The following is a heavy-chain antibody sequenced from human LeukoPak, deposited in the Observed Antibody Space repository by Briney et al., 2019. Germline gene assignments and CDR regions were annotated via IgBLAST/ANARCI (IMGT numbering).Heavy chain of an antibody. CDR2: ISGSGSRT. J-gene: IGHJ4*02. Sequence: GGSLRLSCAASGFTFSDYAMTWARQPPGKALEWVSSISGSGSRTYYKESVKGRFTISKENSKNTLYLKMSRLRADETAIYYCASRPRGDIGPLDFWGQGTLVNVSS. D-gene: IGHD2-21*01. V-gene: IGHV3-23*01. CDR1: GFTFSDYA. CDR3: ASRPRGDIGPLDF.